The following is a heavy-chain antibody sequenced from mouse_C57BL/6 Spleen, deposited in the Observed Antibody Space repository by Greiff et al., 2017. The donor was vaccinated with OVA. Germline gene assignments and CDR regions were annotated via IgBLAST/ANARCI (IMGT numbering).Heavy chain of an antibody. CDR1: GYTFTTYP. CDR3: ARKGDGYLGWFAY. V-gene: IGHV1-47*01. D-gene: IGHD2-3*01. Sequence: VQLQQSGAELVKPGASVKMSCKASGYTFTTYPIEWMKQNHGKSLEWIGNFHPYNDDTKYNEKFKGKATLTVEKSSSTGYLELSRLTSDDSAADDCARKGDGYLGWFAYWGQGTLVTVSA. J-gene: IGHJ3*01. CDR2: FHPYNDDT.